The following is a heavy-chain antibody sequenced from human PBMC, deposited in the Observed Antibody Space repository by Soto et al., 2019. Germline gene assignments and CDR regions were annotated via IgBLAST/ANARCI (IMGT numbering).Heavy chain of an antibody. V-gene: IGHV4-34*01. D-gene: IGHD6-13*01. CDR3: ARGGSIAAAGRFDY. Sequence: SETLSLTCAVYGGSFSGYYWSWIRQPPGKGLEWMGEINHSGSDNYNPSLKSRVTISVDTSKNQFSLQLSSVPAADTAVYYCARGGSIAAAGRFDYWGQGTLVTVSS. CDR2: INHSGSD. J-gene: IGHJ4*02. CDR1: GGSFSGYY.